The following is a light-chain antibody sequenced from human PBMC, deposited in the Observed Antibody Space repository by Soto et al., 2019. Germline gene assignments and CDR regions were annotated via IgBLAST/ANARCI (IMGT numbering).Light chain of an antibody. Sequence: DIVMTQSPDSLAVSLGERATINCKSSRSLLSGSNNKNYLAWYQQKPGQAPKMLIYWASTRESGVPDRFSGSGSGTNFTLTVSSLQAEDVAVYYCQQYRSSPFTFGPGTKVDIK. CDR3: QQYRSSPFT. CDR1: RSLLSGSNNKNY. CDR2: WAS. J-gene: IGKJ3*01. V-gene: IGKV4-1*01.